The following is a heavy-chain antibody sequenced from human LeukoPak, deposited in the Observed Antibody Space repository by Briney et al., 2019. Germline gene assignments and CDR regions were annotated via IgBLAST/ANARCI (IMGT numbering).Heavy chain of an antibody. V-gene: IGHV1-46*01. Sequence: ASVKVSCKASGYAFTSYYMHWVRQAPGQGLEWMGIINPSGGSTSYAQKFQGRVTMTRDTSTSTVYMELSSLRSEDTAVYYCAIDSGESYYFDYWGQGTLVTVSS. CDR2: INPSGGST. J-gene: IGHJ4*02. CDR1: GYAFTSYY. CDR3: AIDSGESYYFDY. D-gene: IGHD3-10*01.